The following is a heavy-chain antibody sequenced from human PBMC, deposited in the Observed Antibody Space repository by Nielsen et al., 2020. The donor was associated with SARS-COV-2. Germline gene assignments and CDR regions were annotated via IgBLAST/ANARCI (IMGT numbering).Heavy chain of an antibody. CDR3: ARDNPYYDFWSGEDYYYGMDV. D-gene: IGHD3-3*01. J-gene: IGHJ6*02. Sequence: ASAKVSCKVPADTLTQLSMNWVRQAPGKGLEWMGEFDPQDGQTTYAQKLQGRVTMTTDTSTSTAYMELRSLRSDDTAVYYCARDNPYYDFWSGEDYYYGMDVWGQGTTVTVSS. CDR1: ADTLTQLS. V-gene: IGHV1-24*01. CDR2: FDPQDGQT.